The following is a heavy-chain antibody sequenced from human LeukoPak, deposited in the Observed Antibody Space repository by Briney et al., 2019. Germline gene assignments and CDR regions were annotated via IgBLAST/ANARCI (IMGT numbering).Heavy chain of an antibody. D-gene: IGHD5-18*01. CDR1: GGSISSYY. CDR2: IYYSGST. V-gene: IGHV4-59*08. CDR3: ARLSGYSYGYDLDY. Sequence: ETLSLTCTVSGGSISSYYWSWIRQPPGKGLEWIGYIYYSGSTNYNPSLKSRVTISVDTSKNQFSLKLSSVTAADTAVYYCARLSGYSYGYDLDYWGQGTLVTVSS. J-gene: IGHJ4*02.